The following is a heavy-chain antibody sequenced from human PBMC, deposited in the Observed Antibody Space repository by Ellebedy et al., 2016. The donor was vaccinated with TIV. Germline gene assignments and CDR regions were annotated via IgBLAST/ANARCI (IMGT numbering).Heavy chain of an antibody. V-gene: IGHV1-69*08. CDR1: GSTFDSYT. CDR2: IIPAFQTT. CDR3: ATRKYSFGAFDS. J-gene: IGHJ4*02. D-gene: IGHD4/OR15-4a*01. Sequence: AASVKVSCKAPGSTFDSYTIAWVRQAPGQGLEWMGTIIPAFQTTNFAQFFEGRVIITADQSTTTVFMELTSLRSDDTATYFCATRKYSFGAFDSWGQGTLVTVSS.